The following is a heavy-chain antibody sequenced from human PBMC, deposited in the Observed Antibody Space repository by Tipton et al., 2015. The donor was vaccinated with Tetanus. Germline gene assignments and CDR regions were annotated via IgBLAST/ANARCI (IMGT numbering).Heavy chain of an antibody. V-gene: IGHV1-18*01. CDR3: ARIAVAGTPPYYYYGMDV. CDR1: GYTFTSYG. J-gene: IGHJ6*02. Sequence: QLVQSGAEVKKPGASVKVSCKASGYTFTSYGISWVRQAPGQGLEWMGWISAYNGNTNYAQKLQGRVTMTTDTSTSTAYMELRSLRSDDTAVYYCARIAVAGTPPYYYYGMDVWGQGTTVTVSS. D-gene: IGHD6-19*01. CDR2: ISAYNGNT.